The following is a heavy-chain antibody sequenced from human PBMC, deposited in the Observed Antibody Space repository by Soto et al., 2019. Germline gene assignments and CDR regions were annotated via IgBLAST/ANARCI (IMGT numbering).Heavy chain of an antibody. D-gene: IGHD6-13*01. CDR1: GFTFSSYA. V-gene: IGHV3-74*01. J-gene: IGHJ6*02. Sequence: PGGSLRLSCAASGFTFSSYAMHWVRQAPGKGLVWVSRINSDGSSTSYADSVKGRFTISRDNAKNTLYLQMNSLRAEDTAVYYCATIAAAGLGYYYGMDVWGQGTTVTVSS. CDR3: ATIAAAGLGYYYGMDV. CDR2: INSDGSST.